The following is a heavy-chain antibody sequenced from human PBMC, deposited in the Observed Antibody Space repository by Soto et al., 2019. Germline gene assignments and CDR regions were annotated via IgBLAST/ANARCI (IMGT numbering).Heavy chain of an antibody. CDR3: ARGALESIPQYFHY. Sequence: SETLSLTCAVYGGSFSGYYWSWIRQPPGKGLEWIGEINHSGSTNYNPSLKSRVTISVDTSKNQFSLKLSSVTAEDTAVYYCARGALESIPQYFHYWGQGTTVT. CDR2: INHSGST. V-gene: IGHV4-34*01. J-gene: IGHJ4*02. CDR1: GGSFSGYY. D-gene: IGHD3-3*01.